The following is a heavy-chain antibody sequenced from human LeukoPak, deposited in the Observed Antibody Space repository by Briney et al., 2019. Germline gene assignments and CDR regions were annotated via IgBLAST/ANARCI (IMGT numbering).Heavy chain of an antibody. CDR3: ARLPMAVTPHVDY. CDR1: EFTVSTNY. J-gene: IGHJ4*02. CDR2: IYSGGTT. D-gene: IGHD2-21*02. V-gene: IGHV3-66*04. Sequence: PGGSLILSCAASEFTVSTNYMNWVRQAPGKGLEWVSAIYSGGTTYYADSVKGRFTISRDTSKNTLYLQMNSLRAEDTAVYYCARLPMAVTPHVDYWGQGTLVTVSS.